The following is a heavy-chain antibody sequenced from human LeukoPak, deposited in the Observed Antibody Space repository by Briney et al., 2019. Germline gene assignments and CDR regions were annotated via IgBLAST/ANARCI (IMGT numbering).Heavy chain of an antibody. D-gene: IGHD5-12*01. V-gene: IGHV4-31*03. CDR1: GDSISSGGNY. CDR2: IYYSGST. CDR3: ARWGNSGYASGYFDY. Sequence: SETLSLTCTVSGDSISSGGNYWSWLRQHPGTGLEWIVYIYYSGSTYYNPSLKSRLTISVDTSKNQFSLKLSSVTAADTAVYYCARWGNSGYASGYFDYWGQGTLVTVSS. J-gene: IGHJ4*02.